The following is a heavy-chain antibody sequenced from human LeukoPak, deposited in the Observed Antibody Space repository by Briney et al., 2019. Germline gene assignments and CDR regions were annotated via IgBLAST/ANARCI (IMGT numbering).Heavy chain of an antibody. D-gene: IGHD2-2*01. Sequence: SETLSLTCAVYGGSLSGYYWSWIRQSPEKGLEWIGEINHSGTTNYNPSLQSRVTVSVDTSKTQFSLKLNSVTAADTAVYYCARRAKVVPDYYYYYAMDVWGQGTTVTVSS. CDR3: ARRAKVVPDYYYYYAMDV. CDR1: GGSLSGYY. V-gene: IGHV4-34*01. CDR2: INHSGTT. J-gene: IGHJ6*02.